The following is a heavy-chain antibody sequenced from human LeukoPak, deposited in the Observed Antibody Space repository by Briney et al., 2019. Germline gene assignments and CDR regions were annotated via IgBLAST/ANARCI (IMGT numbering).Heavy chain of an antibody. CDR3: ARQERSDSSGYYYGGPLEY. V-gene: IGHV4-4*02. J-gene: IGHJ4*02. CDR2: IYYSGST. CDR1: GGSVSSSKW. Sequence: SGTLSLTCVVSGGSVSSSKWWSWVRQPPGKGLEWIGSIYYSGSTYYNPSLKSRVTISVDTSKNQFSLKLSSVTAADTAVYYCARQERSDSSGYYYGGPLEYWGQGTLVTVSS. D-gene: IGHD3-22*01.